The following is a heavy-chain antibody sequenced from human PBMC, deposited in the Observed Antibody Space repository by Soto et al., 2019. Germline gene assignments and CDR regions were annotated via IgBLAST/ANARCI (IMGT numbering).Heavy chain of an antibody. D-gene: IGHD3-10*01. CDR1: GYTFTSYA. Sequence: ASVKVSCKASGYTFTSYAMHWVRQAPGQRLEWMGWINAGNGNTKYSQKFQGRVTITRDTSASTAYMELSSLRSEDTAVYYCAIVVVRGVIMYAFAPWGQGTLVPVSS. CDR3: AIVVVRGVIMYAFAP. J-gene: IGHJ5*02. V-gene: IGHV1-3*01. CDR2: INAGNGNT.